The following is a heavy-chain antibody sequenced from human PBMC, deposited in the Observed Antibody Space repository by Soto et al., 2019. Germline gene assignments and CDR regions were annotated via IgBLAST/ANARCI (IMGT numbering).Heavy chain of an antibody. Sequence: PGGSLRLSCVASGFTFSIYGMHWVRQTPGKGLEWVAVISNDGNKKYYVESLEGRFSISRDNSKDTVYLQMNNVRPEDTAKYYCAKDKVPYYDFWSGQRWFDPWGQGTQVTVSS. V-gene: IGHV3-30*18. CDR2: ISNDGNKK. CDR3: AKDKVPYYDFWSGQRWFDP. J-gene: IGHJ5*02. CDR1: GFTFSIYG. D-gene: IGHD3-3*01.